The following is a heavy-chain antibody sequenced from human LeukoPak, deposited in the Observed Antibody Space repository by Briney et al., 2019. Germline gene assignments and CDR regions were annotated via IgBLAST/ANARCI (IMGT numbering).Heavy chain of an antibody. V-gene: IGHV4-39*07. Sequence: SETLSLTCTVSGGSISSSSYCWGWIRQPPGKGLEWIGSIYYSGSTYYNPSLKSRVTISVDTSKNQFSLKLSSVTAADTAVYYCARARSYSSGWFDPWGQGTLVTVSS. CDR1: GGSISSSSYC. CDR3: ARARSYSSGWFDP. CDR2: IYYSGST. D-gene: IGHD6-19*01. J-gene: IGHJ5*02.